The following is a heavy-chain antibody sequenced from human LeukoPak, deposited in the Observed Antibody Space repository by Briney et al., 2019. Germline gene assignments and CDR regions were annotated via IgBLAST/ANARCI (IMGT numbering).Heavy chain of an antibody. V-gene: IGHV3-21*01. CDR2: ISSSSSYI. Sequence: PGGSLRLSCAASGFTFSSYSMNWVRQAPGKGLEWVSSISSSSSYIYYADSVKGRFTISRDNAKNSLYLQMNSLRAEDTAVYYCARDPSTGRGDFDYWGQGTLVTVSS. CDR1: GFTFSSYS. CDR3: ARDPSTGRGDFDY. J-gene: IGHJ4*02. D-gene: IGHD3-16*01.